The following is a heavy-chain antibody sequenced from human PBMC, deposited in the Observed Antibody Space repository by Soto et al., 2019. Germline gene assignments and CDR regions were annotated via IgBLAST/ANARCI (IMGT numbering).Heavy chain of an antibody. J-gene: IGHJ4*02. CDR2: ISPSGDST. CDR1: GFTFSNYD. CDR3: AFPGIVAAGKTGFDY. D-gene: IGHD6-13*01. V-gene: IGHV3-23*01. Sequence: GGSLRLSCAASGFTFSNYDMSWVRQAPGKGLEWVSTISPSGDSTYNAESVKGRFTISRDNSKNTLYLQMYSVRAEDTAKYYCAFPGIVAAGKTGFDYWGQGTLVTVSS.